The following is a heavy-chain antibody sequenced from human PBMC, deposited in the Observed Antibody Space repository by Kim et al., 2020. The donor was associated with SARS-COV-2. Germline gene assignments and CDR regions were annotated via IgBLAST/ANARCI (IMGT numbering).Heavy chain of an antibody. CDR1: GYSFTSYW. V-gene: IGHV5-51*01. CDR3: ARHILSDGTGYYSYYYGMDV. Sequence: GESLKISCKGSGYSFTSYWIGWVRQMPGKGLEWMGIIYPGDSDTRYSPSFQGQVTISADKSISTAYLQWSSLKASDTAMYYCARHILSDGTGYYSYYYGMDVSAHRTPVTVSS. D-gene: IGHD3-9*01. J-gene: IGHJ6*02. CDR2: IYPGDSDT.